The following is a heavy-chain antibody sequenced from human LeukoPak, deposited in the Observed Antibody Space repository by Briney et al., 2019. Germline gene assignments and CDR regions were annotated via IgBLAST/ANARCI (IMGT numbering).Heavy chain of an antibody. CDR3: ARRGYSYGSPFDY. CDR2: IYHSGNT. CDR1: GYSISIGYY. D-gene: IGHD5-18*01. V-gene: IGHV4-38-2*02. Sequence: SETLSLTCTVSGYSISIGYYWGWIRQPPGKGLEWLGSIYHSGNTYYNPSLKSRVTISVDTSKNQFSLKLSSVTAADTAVYYCARRGYSYGSPFDYWGQGTLVTVSS. J-gene: IGHJ4*02.